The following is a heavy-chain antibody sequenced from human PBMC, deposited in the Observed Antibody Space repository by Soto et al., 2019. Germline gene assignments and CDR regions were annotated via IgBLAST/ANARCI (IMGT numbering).Heavy chain of an antibody. CDR3: ARDSELIGRSYWYFDL. CDR1: GVSISSYY. CDR2: IYTSGST. J-gene: IGHJ2*01. Sequence: QVQLQESGPGLVKPSETLSLTSSVSGVSISSYYWSWIRQPAGKGLEWVGRIYTSGSTNNSPSLKRRVTMSVDTPKNQVPLRLRSVTAADTAVYFCARDSELIGRSYWYFDLWGRGTLVTVSS. D-gene: IGHD3-10*01. V-gene: IGHV4-4*07.